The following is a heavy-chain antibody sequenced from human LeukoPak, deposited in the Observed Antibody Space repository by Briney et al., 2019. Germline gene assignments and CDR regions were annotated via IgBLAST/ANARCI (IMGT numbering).Heavy chain of an antibody. CDR3: ARDRGITIFGVVRNWFDP. J-gene: IGHJ5*02. V-gene: IGHV3-48*03. CDR1: GFTFSSYE. D-gene: IGHD3-3*01. CDR2: ISTSGSTI. Sequence: PGGSLRLSCAASGFTFSSYEMNWVRQAPGKGLDWVSYISTSGSTIYYADSVKGRFTISRDNAKNSLYLQMNSLRAEDTAVYYCARDRGITIFGVVRNWFDPWGQGTLVTVSS.